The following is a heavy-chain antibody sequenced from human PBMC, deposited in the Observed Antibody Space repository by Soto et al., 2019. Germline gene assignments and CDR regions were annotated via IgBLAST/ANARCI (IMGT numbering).Heavy chain of an antibody. D-gene: IGHD3-22*01. V-gene: IGHV5-51*01. Sequence: GESLKISCRTSGYKFTSSWIAWVRQKPGKGLEWMGIIFPSDSDTRYSQSFQGQVTISADRSTSTVFLQWASLKASDTAVYFCARKDKSGYFNWFDPWGQGTLVTVSS. J-gene: IGHJ5*02. CDR2: IFPSDSDT. CDR3: ARKDKSGYFNWFDP. CDR1: GYKFTSSW.